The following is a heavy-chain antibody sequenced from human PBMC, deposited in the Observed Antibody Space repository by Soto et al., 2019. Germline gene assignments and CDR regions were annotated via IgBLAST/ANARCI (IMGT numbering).Heavy chain of an antibody. Sequence: VHLVESGGGLGQPGGSLRLSCAASGFTVSSKYMSWVRQAPGKGLEWVSLIQSGGPTYYADSVKGRFTISRDTSENTLHRQMDSLRAEDTAVYYCARDDVLCDGRRCYGTPLDVWAKRTTVTVSS. CDR2: IQSGGPT. CDR3: ARDDVLCDGRRCYGTPLDV. D-gene: IGHD2-15*01. J-gene: IGHJ6*04. V-gene: IGHV3-66*01. CDR1: GFTVSSKY.